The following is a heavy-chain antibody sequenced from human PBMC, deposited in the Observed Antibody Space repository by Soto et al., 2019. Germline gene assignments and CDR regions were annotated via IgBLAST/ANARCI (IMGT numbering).Heavy chain of an antibody. CDR3: ARGRIAARTRWFDP. J-gene: IGHJ5*02. CDR1: GGSFSGYY. V-gene: IGHV4-34*01. CDR2: INHSGGT. D-gene: IGHD6-6*01. Sequence: QVQLQQWGAGLLKPSETLSLTCAVYGGSFSGYYWSWIRQPPGKGLEWIGEINHSGGTNYNPSLKSRVTISVDTSKNQFSLKLSSVTAADTAVYYCARGRIAARTRWFDPWGQGTLVTVSS.